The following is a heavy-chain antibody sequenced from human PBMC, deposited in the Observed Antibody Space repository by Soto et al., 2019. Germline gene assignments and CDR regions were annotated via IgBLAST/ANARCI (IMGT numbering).Heavy chain of an antibody. Sequence: QLVESGGGLIQPGGSLRLSCAVSGFSVSGKYMSWVRQAPGKGLDWVSVIYSGGSAYYADSVKGRFTISRDESQNTLYLQMNSLRAEDTAMYYCARSMMVRGVLFDLWGQGTLVSVSS. CDR3: ARSMMVRGVLFDL. CDR2: IYSGGSA. D-gene: IGHD3-10*01. V-gene: IGHV3-53*01. CDR1: GFSVSGKY. J-gene: IGHJ4*02.